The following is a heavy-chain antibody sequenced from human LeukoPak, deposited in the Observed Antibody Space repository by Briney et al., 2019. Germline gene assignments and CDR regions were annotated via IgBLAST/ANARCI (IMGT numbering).Heavy chain of an antibody. CDR2: INPNSGGT. D-gene: IGHD5-24*01. J-gene: IGHJ5*02. V-gene: IGHV1-2*02. CDR3: ARMATKIGNWFDP. Sequence: ASVKVSCKASGYTFTGYYVHWVRQAPGQGLEWMGWINPNSGGTNYAQKFQGRVTMTRDTSISTAYMELSSLRSDDTAVYYCARMATKIGNWFDPWGQGTLVTVSS. CDR1: GYTFTGYY.